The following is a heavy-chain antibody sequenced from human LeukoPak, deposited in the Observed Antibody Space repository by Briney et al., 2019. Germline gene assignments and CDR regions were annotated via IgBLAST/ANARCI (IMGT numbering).Heavy chain of an antibody. CDR1: GGTFSSYT. Sequence: GASVKVSCKASGGTFSSYTISWVRQAPGQELEWMGGIIPLFGTPDYAQKFQDRLTITADKSTSTAYMELSSLRSEDTAVYYCASATLRCSGGSCYEMDVWGKGTTVTVSS. J-gene: IGHJ6*04. D-gene: IGHD2-15*01. CDR3: ASATLRCSGGSCYEMDV. V-gene: IGHV1-69*06. CDR2: IIPLFGTP.